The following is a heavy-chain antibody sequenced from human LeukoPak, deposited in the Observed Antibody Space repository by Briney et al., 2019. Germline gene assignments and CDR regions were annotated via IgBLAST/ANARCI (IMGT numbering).Heavy chain of an antibody. D-gene: IGHD6-13*01. Sequence: SVKVSCKASGGTFSSYAISWVRQAPGQGLEWMGGITPIFGTANYAQKFQGRATITADKSTSTAYMELSSLRSEDTAVYYCAREGQPDYYMDVWGKGTTVTVSS. CDR1: GGTFSSYA. CDR3: AREGQPDYYMDV. CDR2: ITPIFGTA. V-gene: IGHV1-69*06. J-gene: IGHJ6*03.